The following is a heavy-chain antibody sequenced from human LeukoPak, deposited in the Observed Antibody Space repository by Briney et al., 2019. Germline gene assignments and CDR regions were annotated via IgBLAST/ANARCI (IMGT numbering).Heavy chain of an antibody. J-gene: IGHJ5*02. V-gene: IGHV4-38-2*02. CDR2: IYHSGST. CDR1: GYSISSGYY. CDR3: ARLSSLANIAACGRTWLDP. D-gene: IGHD6-6*01. Sequence: SETLSLTCTVSGYSISSGYYWGWIRQPPGKGLEWIGSIYHSGSTYYNPSLKSRVTISVDTSKNQFSLKLSSVTAADTAVYYCARLSSLANIAACGRTWLDPWGQGSLVTVSS.